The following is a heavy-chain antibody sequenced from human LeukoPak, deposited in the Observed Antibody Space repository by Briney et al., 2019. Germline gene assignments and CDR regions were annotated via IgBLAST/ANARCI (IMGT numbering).Heavy chain of an antibody. V-gene: IGHV5-51*01. CDR2: IYPGDSDT. D-gene: IGHD4-17*01. Sequence: GESLKISCEGSGYTFAEYWVGWVRQMPGKGLEWMGIIYPGDSDTRYSPSFQGQVTISADKSISTAYLQWSSLKASDTAMYYCARRSTVTNYDYWGQGTLVTVSS. CDR1: GYTFAEYW. J-gene: IGHJ4*02. CDR3: ARRSTVTNYDY.